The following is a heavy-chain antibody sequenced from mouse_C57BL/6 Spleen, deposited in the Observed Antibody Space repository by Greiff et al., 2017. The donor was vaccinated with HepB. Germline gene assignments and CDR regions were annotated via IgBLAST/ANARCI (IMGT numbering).Heavy chain of an antibody. CDR3: ARESNYGGVDY. CDR2: INPYNGGT. V-gene: IGHV1-19*01. Sequence: EVQLQQSGPVLVKPGASVKMSCKASGYTFTDYYMNWVKQSHGKSLEWIGVINPYNGGTSYNQKFKGKATLTVDKSSSTAYMELNSLTSEDSAVYYCARESNYGGVDYWGQGTSVTVSS. D-gene: IGHD2-5*01. CDR1: GYTFTDYY. J-gene: IGHJ4*01.